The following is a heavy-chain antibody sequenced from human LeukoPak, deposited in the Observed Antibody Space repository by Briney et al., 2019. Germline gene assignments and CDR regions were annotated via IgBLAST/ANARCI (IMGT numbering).Heavy chain of an antibody. CDR2: ISGSGGST. J-gene: IGHJ4*02. CDR1: GFTFSSYA. V-gene: IGHV3-23*01. D-gene: IGHD2-8*01. Sequence: GGSLRLSCAASGFTFSSYAMSWVRQAPGKGLEWVSAISGSGGSTYYADSVKGRFTISRDNYKNTLYLQMNSLRAEDTAVYYCAKRANTEKSSVLMVYAINGYYFDYWGQGTLVTVSS. CDR3: AKRANTEKSSVLMVYAINGYYFDY.